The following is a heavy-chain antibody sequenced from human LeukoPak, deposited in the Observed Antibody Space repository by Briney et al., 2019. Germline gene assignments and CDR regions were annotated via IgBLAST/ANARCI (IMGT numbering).Heavy chain of an antibody. D-gene: IGHD6-19*01. Sequence: PSETLSLTCTVSGGSISSYYWSWIRQPPGKGLEWIGYIYYSGSTNYNPSLKSRVTISVDTSKNQFSLKLSSVTAADTAAYYCARQGVAVAGTRFRWFDPWGQGTLVTVSS. V-gene: IGHV4-59*08. J-gene: IGHJ5*02. CDR2: IYYSGST. CDR1: GGSISSYY. CDR3: ARQGVAVAGTRFRWFDP.